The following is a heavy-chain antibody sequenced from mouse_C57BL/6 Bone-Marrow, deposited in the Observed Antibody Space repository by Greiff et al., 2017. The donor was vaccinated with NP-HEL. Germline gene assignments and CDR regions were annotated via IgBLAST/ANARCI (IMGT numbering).Heavy chain of an antibody. Sequence: QVQLQQSGAELVMPGASVKLSCKASGYTFTSYWMHWVKQRPGQGLEWIGEIDPSDSYTNYNQKFKGKSTLTVDKSSSTAYMQLSSLTSEDSAVYYCARSLYGYDKDYYAMDYWGQGTSVTVSS. CDR1: GYTFTSYW. V-gene: IGHV1-69*01. J-gene: IGHJ4*01. D-gene: IGHD2-2*01. CDR2: IDPSDSYT. CDR3: ARSLYGYDKDYYAMDY.